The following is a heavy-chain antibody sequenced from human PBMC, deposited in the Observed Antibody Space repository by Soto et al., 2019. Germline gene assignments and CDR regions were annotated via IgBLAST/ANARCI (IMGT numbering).Heavy chain of an antibody. D-gene: IGHD5-18*01. V-gene: IGHV3-23*01. CDR3: AKGGQGYDY. Sequence: PVGSLRLSCAASGFTFSTCAMSWVRQAPGKGLEWVSAISTSVGSTYYTDSVKGRFTISRDNSKNTLYLQMNSLRAEDTAVYYCAKGGQGYDYWGQGTLVTVSS. CDR1: GFTFSTCA. CDR2: ISTSVGST. J-gene: IGHJ4*02.